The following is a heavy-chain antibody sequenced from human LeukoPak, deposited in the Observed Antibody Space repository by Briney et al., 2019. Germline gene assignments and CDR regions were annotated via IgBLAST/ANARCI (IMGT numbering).Heavy chain of an antibody. D-gene: IGHD2-2*01. V-gene: IGHV4-61*02. J-gene: IGHJ6*03. CDR2: IYTSGST. CDR3: ARDRYCSSTSCPLYYYYMDV. CDR1: GGSISSGSYY. Sequence: SETLSLTCTVSGGSISSGSYYWSWIRQPAGKGLEWIGRIYTSGSTNYNPSLKSRVTISVDTSKNQFSLKLSSVTAADTAVYYCARDRYCSSTSCPLYYYYMDVWGKGTTVTVSS.